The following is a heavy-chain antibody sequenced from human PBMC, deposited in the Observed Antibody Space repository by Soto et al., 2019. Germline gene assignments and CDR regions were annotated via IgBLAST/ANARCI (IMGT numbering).Heavy chain of an antibody. Sequence: QVQLVESGGGVVQPGRSLRLSCAASGFTFSSYGMHWVRQAPGKGLEWVAVIWYDGSNKYYADSVKGRLTISRDNSKNTLYLQMNSLRAEDTAVYYCASLHPLPRSWGQGTLVTVSS. CDR1: GFTFSSYG. V-gene: IGHV3-33*01. J-gene: IGHJ4*02. CDR3: ASLHPLPRS. CDR2: IWYDGSNK.